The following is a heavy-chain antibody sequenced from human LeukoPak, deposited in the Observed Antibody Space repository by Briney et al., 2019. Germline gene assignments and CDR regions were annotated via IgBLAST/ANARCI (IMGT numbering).Heavy chain of an antibody. J-gene: IGHJ4*02. Sequence: GGSLRLSCAASGFSVSNYALSWVRQAPGKGLEWVSSFTAGGSGTYNTDSVEGRFTISRDISKNTLYMQMNSLRAEDTAVYYCARGGGPQRRYFEYWGQGTLLTVSS. CDR2: FTAGGSGT. V-gene: IGHV3-23*01. CDR3: ARGGGPQRRYFEY. CDR1: GFSVSNYA.